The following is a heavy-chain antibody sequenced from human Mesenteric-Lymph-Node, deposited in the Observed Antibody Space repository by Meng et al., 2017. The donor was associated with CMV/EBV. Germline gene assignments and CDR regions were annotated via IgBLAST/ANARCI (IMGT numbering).Heavy chain of an antibody. CDR3: ARDRGYGYGSHYYYYTMDV. J-gene: IGHJ6*02. Sequence: GESLKISCAASGFTVSSNYMSWVRQVPGKGLEWVSGFRRNSGSTYYADSVRGRFTISRDNAKNSLYLQMNSLRDEDTALYYCARDRGYGYGSHYYYYTMDVWGQGTPVTVSS. CDR1: GFTVSSNY. V-gene: IGHV3-20*04. D-gene: IGHD5-18*01. CDR2: FRRNSGST.